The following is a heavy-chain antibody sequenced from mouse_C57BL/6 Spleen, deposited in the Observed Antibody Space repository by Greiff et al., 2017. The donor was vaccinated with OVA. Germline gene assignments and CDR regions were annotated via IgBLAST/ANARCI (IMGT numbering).Heavy chain of an antibody. D-gene: IGHD2-5*01. CDR3: ASSNSLYWYFDV. CDR2: IYPGDGDT. J-gene: IGHJ1*03. Sequence: VQLQQSGPELVKPGASVKISCKASGYAFSSSWMNWVKQRPGKGLEWIGRIYPGDGDTNYNGKFKGKATLTADKSSSTAYMQLSSLTSEDSAVYFCASSNSLYWYFDVWGTGTTVTVSS. CDR1: GYAFSSSW. V-gene: IGHV1-82*01.